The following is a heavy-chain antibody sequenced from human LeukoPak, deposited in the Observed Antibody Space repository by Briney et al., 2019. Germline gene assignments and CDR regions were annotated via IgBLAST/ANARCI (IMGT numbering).Heavy chain of an antibody. Sequence: SETLSLTCTVFGGSISSSSYYWGWIRQPPGKGLEWIGSIYYSGSTYYNPSLKSRVTISVDTSKNQFSLKLSSVTAADTAVYYCARLDPPGGDYWGQGTLVTVSS. CDR3: ARLDPPGGDY. CDR2: IYYSGST. V-gene: IGHV4-39*01. CDR1: GGSISSSSYY. J-gene: IGHJ4*02.